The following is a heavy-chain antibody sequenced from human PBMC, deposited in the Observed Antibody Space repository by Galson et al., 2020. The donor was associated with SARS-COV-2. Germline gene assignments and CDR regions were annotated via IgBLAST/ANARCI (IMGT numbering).Heavy chain of an antibody. Sequence: TGGSLRLSCAASGFNFSSYSMDWVRQAPGKGLEWVSSISSSSSYIYYADSVKGRFTISRDNAKNSLSLQMNSLRAEDRAVYYCASDRSSGWSYFDYWGQGTLVTVSS. J-gene: IGHJ4*02. CDR1: GFNFSSYS. D-gene: IGHD6-19*01. CDR3: ASDRSSGWSYFDY. V-gene: IGHV3-21*01. CDR2: ISSSSSYI.